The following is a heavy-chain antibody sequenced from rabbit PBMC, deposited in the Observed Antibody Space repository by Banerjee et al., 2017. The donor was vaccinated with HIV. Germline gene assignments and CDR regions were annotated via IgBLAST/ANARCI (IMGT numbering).Heavy chain of an antibody. Sequence: QSLEESGGDLVKPGASLTLTCTASGFSFSSSYWICWVRQAPGKGPEWIGCIYGGSGSTVYATWAKGRFTISRTSSTTVALQMTSLTAADTASYFCARDLAGVIGWNFGLWGQGTLVTVS. D-gene: IGHD4-1*01. CDR1: GFSFSSSYW. CDR3: ARDLAGVIGWNFGL. CDR2: IYGGSGST. V-gene: IGHV1S40*01. J-gene: IGHJ4*01.